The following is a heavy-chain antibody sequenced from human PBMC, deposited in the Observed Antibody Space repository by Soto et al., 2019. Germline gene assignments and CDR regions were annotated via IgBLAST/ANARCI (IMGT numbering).Heavy chain of an antibody. Sequence: GSLRLSCAASGFTFSSYAMSWVRQAPGKGLEWVSIISGSGGSTYYADSVKGRFTISRDNSKNTLYLQMNSLRAEDTAVYYCATSVPHMFSSTWYYFAYWGKGTLVPVSS. CDR3: ATSVPHMFSSTWYYFAY. CDR1: GFTFSSYA. J-gene: IGHJ4*02. CDR2: ISGSGGST. V-gene: IGHV3-23*01. D-gene: IGHD6-13*01.